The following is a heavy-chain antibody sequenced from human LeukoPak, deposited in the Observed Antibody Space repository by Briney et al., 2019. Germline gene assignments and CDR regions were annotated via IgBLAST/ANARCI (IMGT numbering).Heavy chain of an antibody. CDR1: GFTFSSYA. V-gene: IGHV3-23*01. Sequence: GGSLRLSCAASGFTFSSYAMSWVRQAPGKGLEWVSAISGSGGSTYYADSVKGRFTISRDNSKNTLYLRMNSLRAEDTAVYYCANGYSSGWPTHFDYWGQGTLVTVSS. D-gene: IGHD6-19*01. CDR2: ISGSGGST. CDR3: ANGYSSGWPTHFDY. J-gene: IGHJ4*02.